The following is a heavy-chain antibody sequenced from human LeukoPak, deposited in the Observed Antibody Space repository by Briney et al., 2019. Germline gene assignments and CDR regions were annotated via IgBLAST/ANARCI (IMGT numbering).Heavy chain of an antibody. D-gene: IGHD3-16*02. Sequence: GGSLRLSCAASGFTFSSYSMKWVRQAPGKGLEWVSAISDSGGSTDYADSVRGRFTISRDNSRNTLYLQMNSLRVEDTAVYYCAKSLYGGCDYWGQGTVVTLSS. J-gene: IGHJ4*02. CDR2: ISDSGGST. V-gene: IGHV3-23*01. CDR3: AKSLYGGCDY. CDR1: GFTFSSYS.